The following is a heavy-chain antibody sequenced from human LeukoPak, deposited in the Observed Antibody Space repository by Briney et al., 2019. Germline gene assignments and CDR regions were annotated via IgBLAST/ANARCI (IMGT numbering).Heavy chain of an antibody. CDR1: GFTFSSYG. CDR3: AREESDSSGYSYYYYGMDV. CDR2: IWYDGSNK. J-gene: IGHJ6*02. V-gene: IGHV3-33*01. Sequence: GGSQRLSCAASGFTFSSYGMHWVRQAPGKGLEWVAVIWYDGSNKYYADSVKGRFTISRDNSKNTLYLQMNSLRAEDTAVYYCAREESDSSGYSYYYYGMDVWGQGTTVTVSS. D-gene: IGHD3-22*01.